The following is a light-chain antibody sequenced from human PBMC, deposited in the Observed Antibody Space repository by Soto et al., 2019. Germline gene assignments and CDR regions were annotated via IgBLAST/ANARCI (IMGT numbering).Light chain of an antibody. V-gene: IGKV3-20*01. J-gene: IGKJ2*01. CDR1: QSVSSSY. CDR2: GAS. CDR3: QQYGSSPVT. Sequence: EIVLTQSPGTLSLSPGERATLSCRATQSVSSSYLAWYQQKPGQAPRLLIYGASSRATGIPDRFSGSGSGTDFTLTISRLEPEDFAVYYCQQYGSSPVTFGQGTKLEIK.